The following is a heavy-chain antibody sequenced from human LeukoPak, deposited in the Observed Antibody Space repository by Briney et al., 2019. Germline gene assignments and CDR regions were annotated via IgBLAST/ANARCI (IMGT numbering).Heavy chain of an antibody. J-gene: IGHJ4*02. CDR1: GFTFSDYS. CDR3: ARGPSGYHNT. D-gene: IGHD5-12*01. CDR2: IRYDGNNK. Sequence: PGGSLRLSCAASGFTFSDYSMHWVRQAPGKGLNWVAFIRYDGNNKYYAGSVKGRFTISRDNSKNMLYLEMNSLSTEDTAVYYCARGPSGYHNTGGQGTLVTVSS. V-gene: IGHV3-30*02.